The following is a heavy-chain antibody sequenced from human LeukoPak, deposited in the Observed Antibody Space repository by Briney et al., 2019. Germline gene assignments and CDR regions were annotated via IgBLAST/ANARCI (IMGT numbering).Heavy chain of an antibody. CDR2: ISGYNGYT. D-gene: IGHD1-7*01. V-gene: IGHV1-18*01. CDR3: ARDVPGTTPFDY. J-gene: IGHJ4*02. Sequence: ASVKVSCKASGYTFITYAINWVRQAPGQGLEWMGWISGYNGYTKYAQKVQGRVTMTTDTSTSTAYMELWSLRSDDTAVYYCARDVPGTTPFDYWGQGTLVTVSS. CDR1: GYTFITYA.